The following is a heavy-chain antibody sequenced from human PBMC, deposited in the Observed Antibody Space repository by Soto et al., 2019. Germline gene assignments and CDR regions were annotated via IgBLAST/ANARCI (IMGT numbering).Heavy chain of an antibody. V-gene: IGHV3-21*01. J-gene: IGHJ6*02. D-gene: IGHD4-17*01. CDR2: ISTTSGYI. CDR3: ARKGYGEYGGMDV. CDR1: GFTFSSYT. Sequence: PGGSLRLSCAASGFTFSSYTFNWVRQAPGKGLKWVSCISTTSGYIYYADSVKGRFTFSRDNARNSLYLQMNSLRVEDTAVYYCARKGYGEYGGMDVWGQGTMVTVSS.